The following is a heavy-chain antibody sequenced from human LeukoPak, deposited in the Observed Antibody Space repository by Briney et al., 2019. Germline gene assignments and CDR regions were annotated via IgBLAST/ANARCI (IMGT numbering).Heavy chain of an antibody. CDR1: GYTFTGYX. J-gene: IGHJ4*02. Sequence: ASVKVSCKASGYTFTGYXXXXVRQAPGQGXXXMGWIHPNXGGTXXXXXXQGRXSMTRDTSVSTAYKELSRLKSDDTAVFYCARDDGAYFSFDSWGQGTLVTVSS. V-gene: IGHV1-2*02. D-gene: IGHD4-17*01. CDR3: ARDDGAYFSFDS. CDR2: IHPNXGGT.